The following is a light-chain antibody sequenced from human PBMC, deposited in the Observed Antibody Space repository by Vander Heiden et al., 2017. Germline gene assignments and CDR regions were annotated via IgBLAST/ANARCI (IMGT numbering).Light chain of an antibody. CDR3: MQATRWPRT. J-gene: IGKJ4*01. V-gene: IGKV2-30*02. CDR2: KVS. CDR1: QSLIHSDGNTY. Sequence: VMTQSPLSLPVTLGETASISCTSSQSLIHSDGNTYLNWFQQRPGQPPRRLIYKVSNRDSGVPDRFSGSGSGTDFTLRISRVEAEDVGVYYCMQATRWPRTFGGGTKVEIK.